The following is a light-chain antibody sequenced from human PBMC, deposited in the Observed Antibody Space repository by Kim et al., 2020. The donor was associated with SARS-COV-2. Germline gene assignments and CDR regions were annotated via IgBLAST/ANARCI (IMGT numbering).Light chain of an antibody. CDR2: DVS. J-gene: IGLJ2*01. CDR3: NSYTSSSTVV. CDR1: SSDVGAYIY. V-gene: IGLV2-14*03. Sequence: QSALTQPASVSGSPGQSITISCTGTSSDVGAYIYVSWYQQHPGKAPKLMIFDVSDRPSGVSNRFSGSKSGNTAFLTISGLQAEDEADYYCNSYTSSSTVVFGGGTQLTVL.